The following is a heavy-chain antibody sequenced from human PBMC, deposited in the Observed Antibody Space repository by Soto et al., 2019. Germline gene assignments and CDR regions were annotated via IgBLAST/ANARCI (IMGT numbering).Heavy chain of an antibody. CDR2: MSGSGGST. J-gene: IGHJ3*02. CDR1: GFTFSSYA. CDR3: AKDDTHSVTRI. V-gene: IGHV3-23*01. D-gene: IGHD4-17*01. Sequence: EVQLLESGGGLVQPGGSLRLSCAASGFTFSSYAMRWVRQAPGTGLEWVSAMSGSGGSTYYADSVKGRFTISRDNSKNTLYLQMNSLRAEDTAVYYCAKDDTHSVTRIWGQGTMVTVSS.